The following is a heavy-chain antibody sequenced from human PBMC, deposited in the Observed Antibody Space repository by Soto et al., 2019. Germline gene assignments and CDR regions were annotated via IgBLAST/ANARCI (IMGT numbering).Heavy chain of an antibody. CDR2: INHSGST. V-gene: IGHV4-34*01. D-gene: IGHD2-2*02. CDR1: GGSFSGYY. J-gene: IGHJ5*02. CDR3: ARGRDRYCSSTSCYTGWFDP. Sequence: QVQLQQWGAGLLKTSETLSLTCAVYGGSFSGYYWSWIRQPPGKGLEWIGEINHSGSTNYNPSLKSRVTISVDTSKNQFSLKLSSVTAADTAVYYCARGRDRYCSSTSCYTGWFDPWGQGTLVTVSS.